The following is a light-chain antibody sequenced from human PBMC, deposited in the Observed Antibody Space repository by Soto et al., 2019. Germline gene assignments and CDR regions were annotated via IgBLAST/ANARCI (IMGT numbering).Light chain of an antibody. J-gene: IGKJ5*01. CDR3: MQGTHWPIT. V-gene: IGKV2-30*02. CDR1: QSLVHSDGIAY. CDR2: KVS. Sequence: DVGMTQSPLSLPVTVGQPASISSRSNQSLVHSDGIAYFSWFQQRPGRSPRRLIYKVSNRDSGVPARFSGSGSGTDFALKISRVEAEDVGVYYCMQGTHWPITFGQGTRLEI.